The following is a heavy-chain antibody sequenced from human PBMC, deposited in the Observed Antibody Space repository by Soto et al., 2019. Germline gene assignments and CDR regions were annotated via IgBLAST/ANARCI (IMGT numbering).Heavy chain of an antibody. CDR1: GFTFSSYA. D-gene: IGHD3-10*01. CDR3: ARHYGSGSYEAVVYYYYGMDV. V-gene: IGHV3-30-3*01. CDR2: ISYDGSNK. Sequence: GGSLRLSCAASGFTFSSYAMHWVRQAPGKGLEWVAVISYDGSNKYYADSVKGRFTISRDNSKNTLYLQMNSLRAEDTAVYYCARHYGSGSYEAVVYYYYGMDVWGQGTTVTVSS. J-gene: IGHJ6*02.